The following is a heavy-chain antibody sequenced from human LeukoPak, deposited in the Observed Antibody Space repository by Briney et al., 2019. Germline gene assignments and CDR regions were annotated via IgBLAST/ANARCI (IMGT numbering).Heavy chain of an antibody. CDR1: GFTFPRQR. V-gene: IGHV1-2*02. Sequence: SGEVSCQGFGFTFPRQRIDLVGKAPGPGLGGEGRINPNSGGTNYAQKFQGRVTMTRDTSISTAYMELSRLRSDDTAVYYCARDLYYYDSSGYYPWGQGTLVTVSS. CDR2: INPNSGGT. D-gene: IGHD3-22*01. CDR3: ARDLYYYDSSGYYP. J-gene: IGHJ5*02.